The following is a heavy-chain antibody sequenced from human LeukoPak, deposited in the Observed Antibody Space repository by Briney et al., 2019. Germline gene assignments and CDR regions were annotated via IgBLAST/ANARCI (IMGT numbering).Heavy chain of an antibody. Sequence: PSETLSLTCAAYGGSFSGYYWSWIRQPPGQGLEWIGEINHIGSTNYNPSLKSRVTISVDTSKNQFSLKLSSVTAADTAVYYCARRSSWTNYEYFQHWGQGTLVTVSS. J-gene: IGHJ1*01. V-gene: IGHV4-34*01. CDR2: INHIGST. CDR3: ARRSSWTNYEYFQH. D-gene: IGHD6-13*01. CDR1: GGSFSGYY.